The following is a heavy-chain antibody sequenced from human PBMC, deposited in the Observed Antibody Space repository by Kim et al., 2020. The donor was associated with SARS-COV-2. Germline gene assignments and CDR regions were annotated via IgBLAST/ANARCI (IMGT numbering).Heavy chain of an antibody. V-gene: IGHV4-34*01. CDR2: INHSGST. J-gene: IGHJ4*02. D-gene: IGHD4-17*01. Sequence: SETLSLTCAVYGGSFSGYYWSWIRQPPGKGLEWIGEINHSGSTNYNPSLKSRVTISVDTSKNQFSLKLSSVTAADTAVYYCARGPPPGLRWRRGLFDYWGQGTLVTVSS. CDR3: ARGPPPGLRWRRGLFDY. CDR1: GGSFSGYY.